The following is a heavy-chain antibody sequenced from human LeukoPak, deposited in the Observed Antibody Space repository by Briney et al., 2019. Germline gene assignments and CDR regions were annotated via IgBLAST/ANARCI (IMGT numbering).Heavy chain of an antibody. Sequence: GESLKISCKGSGYSFSTYYIAWVRQMPGKGLEWMGTIYPGDSVARCSPSSQGQVTVSADKSLNTAHLQWSSLKASDSAMYYCARPANGTVSGLWYFDLWGRGTLVTVSS. J-gene: IGHJ2*01. D-gene: IGHD4-17*01. CDR2: IYPGDSVA. CDR3: ARPANGTVSGLWYFDL. V-gene: IGHV5-51*01. CDR1: GYSFSTYY.